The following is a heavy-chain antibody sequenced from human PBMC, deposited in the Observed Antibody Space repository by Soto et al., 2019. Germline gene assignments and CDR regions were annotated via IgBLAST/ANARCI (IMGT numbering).Heavy chain of an antibody. CDR1: GYTFTTYA. CDR3: ARAFRIRSIHAQRSMDV. V-gene: IGHV1-3*01. CDR2: INAGNGDT. J-gene: IGHJ6*04. Sequence: ASVKVSCKASGYTFTTYAIHWVRQAPGQRLEWMGWINAGNGDTKYSQNFQGRVTITRDTSATTAYMELSSLRSEDTAVYYCARAFRIRSIHAQRSMDVWGNGTTVTVSS. D-gene: IGHD1-26*01.